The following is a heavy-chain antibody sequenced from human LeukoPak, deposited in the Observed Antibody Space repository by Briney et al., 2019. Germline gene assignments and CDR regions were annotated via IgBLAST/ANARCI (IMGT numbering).Heavy chain of an antibody. CDR3: ARAHQYQSHEFDY. V-gene: IGHV6-1*01. CDR2: AYYRSKWYN. D-gene: IGHD2-2*01. Sequence: SQTLSLTCAISGDSVSSNSAVWNWIRQSPSRGLEWLGRAYYRSKWYNDYAVSVKSRITINPDTSKNQFSLQLNSVTPEDTAVYYSARAHQYQSHEFDYWGQGTLVTVSS. J-gene: IGHJ4*02. CDR1: GDSVSSNSAV.